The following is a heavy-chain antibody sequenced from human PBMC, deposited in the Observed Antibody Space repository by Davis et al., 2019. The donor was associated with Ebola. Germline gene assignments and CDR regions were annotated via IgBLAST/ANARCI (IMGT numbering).Heavy chain of an antibody. D-gene: IGHD3-3*01. J-gene: IGHJ6*02. CDR3: ARFFWDYDFWSGGYGMDV. V-gene: IGHV1-8*01. Sequence: ASVKVSCKASGYTFTSYDINWVRQATGQGLEWMGWMNPNSGNTGYAQKFQGRVTMTRDTSTSTVYMDLSSLRSEDTAVYYCARFFWDYDFWSGGYGMDVWGQGTTVTVSS. CDR2: MNPNSGNT. CDR1: GYTFTSYD.